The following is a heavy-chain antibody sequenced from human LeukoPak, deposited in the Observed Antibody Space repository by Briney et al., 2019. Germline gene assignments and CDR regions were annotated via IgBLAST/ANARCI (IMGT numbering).Heavy chain of an antibody. CDR2: IYSGGST. V-gene: IGHV3-66*02. D-gene: IGHD3-10*01. J-gene: IGHJ4*02. CDR3: ARGGMGGSGSYRFDY. CDR1: GFTVSSNY. Sequence: PGGSLRLSCAASGFTVSSNYMSWVRQAPGKGLEWVSVIYSGGSTYYADSVKGRFTISRDNSKNTLYLQINSLRAEDTAVYNCARGGMGGSGSYRFDYWGQGTLVTVSS.